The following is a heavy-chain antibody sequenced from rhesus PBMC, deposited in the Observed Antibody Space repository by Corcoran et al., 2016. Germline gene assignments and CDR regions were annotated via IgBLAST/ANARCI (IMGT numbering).Heavy chain of an antibody. D-gene: IGHD6-31*01. CDR3: TRDAIAAYWFDY. J-gene: IGHJ4*01. CDR1: GYTFTRYY. V-gene: IGHV1S9*01. Sequence: QVQLVQSGAEVKKPGASVKLSCKASGYTFTRYYINWMRKAPGQVLEWMVVITRIKGNHGYAQKLQGRGAMTRDTSTSTSYMELSSLISEDTAVYYCTRDAIAAYWFDYWGQGVLVTVAA. CDR2: ITRIKGNH.